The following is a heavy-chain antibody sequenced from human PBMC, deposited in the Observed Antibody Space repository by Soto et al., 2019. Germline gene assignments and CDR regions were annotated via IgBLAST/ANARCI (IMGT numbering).Heavy chain of an antibody. Sequence: PGGSLRLSCAASGFTFDDYAMHWVRQAPGKGLEWVSGISWHSGSIGYADSVKGRFTISRDNAKNSLYLQMNSLRAEDTALYYCAKAWGGLRYFVTSGFDPWCQGTLVNVSS. CDR3: AKAWGGLRYFVTSGFDP. CDR1: GFTFDDYA. CDR2: ISWHSGSI. D-gene: IGHD3-9*01. V-gene: IGHV3-9*01. J-gene: IGHJ5*02.